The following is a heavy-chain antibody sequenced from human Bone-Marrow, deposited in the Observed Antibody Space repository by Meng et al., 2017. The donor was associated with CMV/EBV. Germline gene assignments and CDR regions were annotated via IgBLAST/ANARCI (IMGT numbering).Heavy chain of an antibody. CDR2: ISGSGGST. Sequence: GESLKISCAASGFTFSNAWMSWVRQAPGKGLEWVSAISGSGGSTYYADSVKGRFTISRDNSKNTLYLQMNSLRAEDTAVYYCAIQQQPNLFDYWGQGTLVTVYS. CDR3: AIQQQPNLFDY. V-gene: IGHV3-23*01. D-gene: IGHD6-13*01. CDR1: GFTFSNAW. J-gene: IGHJ4*02.